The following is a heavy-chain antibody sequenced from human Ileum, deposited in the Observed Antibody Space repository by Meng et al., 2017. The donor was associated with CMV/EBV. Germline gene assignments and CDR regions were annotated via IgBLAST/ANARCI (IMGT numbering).Heavy chain of an antibody. CDR2: IRYDGSKK. V-gene: IGHV3-30*02. CDR1: FSIYG. CDR3: AKVRYCNGDSCPFAEYFQH. D-gene: IGHD2-15*01. Sequence: FSIYGMHWVRQAPGKGLEWVAFIRYDGSKKYYADSVKGRFTISRDSSKNTLYLQMNSLRAEDTAVYYCAKVRYCNGDSCPFAEYFQHWGQGTLVTVSS. J-gene: IGHJ1*01.